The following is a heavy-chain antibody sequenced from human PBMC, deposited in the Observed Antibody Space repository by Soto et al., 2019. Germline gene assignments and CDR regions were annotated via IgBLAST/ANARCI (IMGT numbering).Heavy chain of an antibody. CDR2: ISGSGGNT. CDR3: ANHRLCQLLHCYFDL. V-gene: IGHV3-23*01. CDR1: GFTFSSYA. J-gene: IGHJ2*01. Sequence: EVQLLESGGGLVQPGGSLRLSCAASGFTFSSYAMSWVRQAPGKGLEWVSGISGSGGNTYYADSVKGRFTISSANPKNPLYLQMNRLRPEDTAVYYCANHRLCQLLHCYFDLCGRGTLVTVSS. D-gene: IGHD1-26*01.